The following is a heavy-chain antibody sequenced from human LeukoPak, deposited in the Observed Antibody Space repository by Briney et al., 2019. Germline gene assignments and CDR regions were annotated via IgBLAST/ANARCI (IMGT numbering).Heavy chain of an antibody. D-gene: IGHD1-26*01. CDR3: ARDYGGSYYY. CDR1: GYTFTGYY. Sequence: GASVKVSCKASGYTFTGYYMHWVRQAPGQGLEWMGWINPNSGGTNYAQKFQGRVTMTRDTSISIAYMELSRLRSDDTAVYYCARDYGGSYYYWGQGTLVTVSS. CDR2: INPNSGGT. J-gene: IGHJ4*02. V-gene: IGHV1-2*02.